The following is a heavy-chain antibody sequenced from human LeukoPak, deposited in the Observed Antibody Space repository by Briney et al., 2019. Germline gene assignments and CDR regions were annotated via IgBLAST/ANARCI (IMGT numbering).Heavy chain of an antibody. CDR2: ISGSGGST. V-gene: IGHV3-23*01. CDR3: ATRYH. J-gene: IGHJ5*02. Sequence: ETLSLTCTVSGYSISSGYYWGWVRQAPGKGLEWVSAISGSGGSTYYADSVKGRFTISRDNSKNTLYLQMNSLRAEDTAVYYCATRYHWGQGTLVTVSS. CDR1: GYSISSGYY.